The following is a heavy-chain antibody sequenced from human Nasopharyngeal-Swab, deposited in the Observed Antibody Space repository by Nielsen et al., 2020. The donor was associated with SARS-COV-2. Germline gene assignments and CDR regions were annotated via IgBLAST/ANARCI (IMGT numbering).Heavy chain of an antibody. Sequence: GESLKISCAASGISLSSCAMIWVRQAPGKGLEWVASISGSGDTTYYADSVKGRFTIARDNFKNTLYLQMNSLRAEDTALYYCAKKLVSGRPSALDIWGQGTMVTVSS. CDR1: GISLSSCA. D-gene: IGHD1-26*01. V-gene: IGHV3-23*01. CDR2: ISGSGDTT. CDR3: AKKLVSGRPSALDI. J-gene: IGHJ3*02.